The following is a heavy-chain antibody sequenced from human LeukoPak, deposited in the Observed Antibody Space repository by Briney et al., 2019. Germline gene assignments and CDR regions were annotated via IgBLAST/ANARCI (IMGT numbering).Heavy chain of an antibody. CDR3: AKARLYCSSGTCSAHPATLTGMDV. V-gene: IGHV3-23*01. Sequence: GGSLRLSCTASGFTFSSFAMHWVRQAPGKGLEWVSLITNSGVTTHYADSVKGRFTITRDNSRSTLYLQLNSLRADDTALYYCAKARLYCSSGTCSAHPATLTGMDVWGQGTTVTDSS. CDR1: GFTFSSFA. D-gene: IGHD2-15*01. J-gene: IGHJ6*02. CDR2: ITNSGVTT.